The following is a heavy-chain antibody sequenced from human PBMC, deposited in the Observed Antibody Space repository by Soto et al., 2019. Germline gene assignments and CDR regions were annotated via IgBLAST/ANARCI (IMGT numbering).Heavy chain of an antibody. CDR1: GYSFTSYW. J-gene: IGHJ6*02. V-gene: IGHV5-10-1*01. CDR2: IDPSDSYT. CDR3: ATSSAGNYYYCGMDV. Sequence: GESLKIACKGSGYSFTSYWISWVRQMPAKGREWMGRIDPSDSYTNYSPSFQGHVTISADKSISTAYLQWSSLKDSDTAMYYCATSSAGNYYYCGMDVWGQVRTVTVSS. D-gene: IGHD6-13*01.